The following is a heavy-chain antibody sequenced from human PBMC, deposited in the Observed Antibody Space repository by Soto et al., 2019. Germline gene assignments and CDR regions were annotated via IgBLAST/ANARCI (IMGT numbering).Heavy chain of an antibody. J-gene: IGHJ4*02. V-gene: IGHV3-23*01. CDR1: GFTFSSYA. D-gene: IGHD6-19*01. CDR3: ASRSSGWYLDY. CDR2: ISGSGGST. Sequence: EVQLLESGGGLVQPGGSLRLSCAASGFTFSSYAMNWVRQAPGKGLEWVSVISGSGGSTYYADSVKGRFTISRDNSKKTLDLQMNSLRGEDTAVYYCASRSSGWYLDYWGQGTLVTVSS.